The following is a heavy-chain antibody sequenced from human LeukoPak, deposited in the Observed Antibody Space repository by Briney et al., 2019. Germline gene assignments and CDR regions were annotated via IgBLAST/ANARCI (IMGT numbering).Heavy chain of an antibody. J-gene: IGHJ4*02. CDR2: IHSDGSSS. V-gene: IGHV3-74*01. CDR3: ARAFQTGSYDY. D-gene: IGHD1-26*01. Sequence: GGSLRLSCAASGFTFSSYWLHWVRQAPGKGLVWVSRIHSDGSSSIYADSVKGRFTISRDNAKNTLYLQMNSLRAEDTAVYYCARAFQTGSYDYWGQGTLVTVSS. CDR1: GFTFSSYW.